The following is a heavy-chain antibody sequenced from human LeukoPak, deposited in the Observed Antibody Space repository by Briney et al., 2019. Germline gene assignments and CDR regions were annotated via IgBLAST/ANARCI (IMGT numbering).Heavy chain of an antibody. Sequence: GGSLRLSCAASGFSFGGYYMAWIRQAPGRGLEWVSYIGNFATTMHYADSVKGRFTISRDNAKNSLSLQMNSLRAEDTALYYCAKTGIAAPVVDYWGQGTLVTVSS. D-gene: IGHD6-13*01. CDR1: GFSFGGYY. CDR3: AKTGIAAPVVDY. J-gene: IGHJ4*02. V-gene: IGHV3-11*01. CDR2: IGNFATTM.